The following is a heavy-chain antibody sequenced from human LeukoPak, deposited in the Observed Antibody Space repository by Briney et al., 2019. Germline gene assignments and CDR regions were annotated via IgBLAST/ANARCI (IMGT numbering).Heavy chain of an antibody. CDR2: INPNSGGT. CDR3: ARDREDIVVVVAATNGVDY. D-gene: IGHD2-15*01. V-gene: IGHV1-2*02. J-gene: IGHJ4*02. CDR1: RYTFTGYY. Sequence: ASVKVSCKASRYTFTGYYMHWVRQAPGQWLEWMGWINPNSGGTNYAQKFQGRVTMTRDTPISTAYMELSRLRSDDTAVYYCARDREDIVVVVAATNGVDYWGQGTLVTVSS.